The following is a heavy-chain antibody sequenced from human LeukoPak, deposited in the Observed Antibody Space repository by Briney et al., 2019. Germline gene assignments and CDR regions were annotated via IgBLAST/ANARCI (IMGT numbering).Heavy chain of an antibody. V-gene: IGHV1-18*01. CDR1: GYTFTSYG. J-gene: IGHJ5*02. D-gene: IGHD2-2*03. Sequence: ASVKVSCKASGYTFTSYGISWVRQAPGQGLEWMGWISAYNGNTNYAQKLQGRVTMTTDTSTSTAYMELRSLRSDDTAVYYCARAIGYCSSTSCYGGWFDPWGQGTLVTVSS. CDR2: ISAYNGNT. CDR3: ARAIGYCSSTSCYGGWFDP.